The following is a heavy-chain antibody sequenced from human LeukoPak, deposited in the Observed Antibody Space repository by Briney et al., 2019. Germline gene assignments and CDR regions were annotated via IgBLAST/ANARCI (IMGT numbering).Heavy chain of an antibody. V-gene: IGHV3-48*04. Sequence: GGSLRLSCAASGFTFSTYSMNWVRQAPGKGLEWVSYISSSSSPIHYADSVKGRFTISRDNAKNSLYLQMNSLRAEDTAAYYCARDLGYCSGGSCLPLDYWGQGTLVTVSS. CDR1: GFTFSTYS. CDR2: ISSSSSPI. J-gene: IGHJ4*02. CDR3: ARDLGYCSGGSCLPLDY. D-gene: IGHD2-15*01.